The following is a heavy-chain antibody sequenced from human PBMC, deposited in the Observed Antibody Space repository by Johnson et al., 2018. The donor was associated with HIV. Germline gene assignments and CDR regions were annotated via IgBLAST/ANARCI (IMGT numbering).Heavy chain of an antibody. CDR3: AKEASGWYHAGDAFDI. D-gene: IGHD6-19*01. V-gene: IGHV3-30*18. Sequence: VQLVESGGGVVQPGGSLRLSCAASGFTFRSYAMHWVRQAPGKGLEWVGVISYDGSNKYYADSVKGRFTISRDNSKNTLYLQMNSLRAEDTAVYYCAKEASGWYHAGDAFDIWGQGTMVTVSS. CDR2: ISYDGSNK. J-gene: IGHJ3*02. CDR1: GFTFRSYA.